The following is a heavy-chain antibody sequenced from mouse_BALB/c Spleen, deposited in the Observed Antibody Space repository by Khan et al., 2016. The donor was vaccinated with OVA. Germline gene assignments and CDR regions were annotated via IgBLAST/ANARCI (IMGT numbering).Heavy chain of an antibody. D-gene: IGHD1-2*01. CDR3: ARTARIKY. Sequence: EVQLQESGPGLVKPSQSLSLTCTVTGHSITSGYGWNWIRQFPGNKLEWMGYISHSGSTNYNPSLKSRISITRDTSKNQFFLQLNSVTTEDTATYYCARTARIKYWGQGTTLTVSS. CDR1: GHSITSGYG. V-gene: IGHV3-2*02. CDR2: ISHSGST. J-gene: IGHJ2*01.